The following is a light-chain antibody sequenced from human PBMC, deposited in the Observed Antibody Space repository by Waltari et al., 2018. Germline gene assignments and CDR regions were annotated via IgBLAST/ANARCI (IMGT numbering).Light chain of an antibody. CDR1: QSVDNNY. J-gene: IGKJ4*01. CDR2: GAS. Sequence: EIVLTQSPGTLSLSPGDRATLSCRASQSVDNNYLAWYQQKPGQAPRLLIYGASNRATCNPDKFSCKWSWTDFTLTIIRLEPEDFAVYYCQHYVRFFPVTFGGGTKVEIK. V-gene: IGKV3-20*01. CDR3: QHYVRFFPVT.